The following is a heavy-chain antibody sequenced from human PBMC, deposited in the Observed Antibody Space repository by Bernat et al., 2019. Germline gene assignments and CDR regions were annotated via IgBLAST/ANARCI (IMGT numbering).Heavy chain of an antibody. D-gene: IGHD3-22*01. V-gene: IGHV4-31*03. CDR2: IYYSGST. Sequence: QVQLQESGPGLVKPSQTLSLTCTVSGGSISSGGYYWSWIRQHPGKGLEWIGYIYYSGSTYYNPSLKSRVTISVDTSKNQFSLKLSSVTAADTAVYYCARHPSDYYDSSGYYYYYYGMDVWGQGTTVTVSS. CDR3: ARHPSDYYDSSGYYYYYYGMDV. CDR1: GGSISSGGYY. J-gene: IGHJ6*02.